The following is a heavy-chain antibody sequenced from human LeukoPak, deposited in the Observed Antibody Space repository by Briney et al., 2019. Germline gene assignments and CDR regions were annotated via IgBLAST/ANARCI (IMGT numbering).Heavy chain of an antibody. CDR2: ITSSSSST. CDR1: GFKFSSFS. V-gene: IGHV3-48*04. CDR3: ARDQSGYYLSYYYYYYMDV. D-gene: IGHD3-22*01. J-gene: IGHJ6*03. Sequence: PGGSLRLSCAATGFKFSSFSMNWVRQAPGKGLEWISYITSSSSSTYYADSVKGRFTISRDNAKNSLFLQMNSLRAEDTALYYCARDQSGYYLSYYYYYYMDVWGKGTTVTVSS.